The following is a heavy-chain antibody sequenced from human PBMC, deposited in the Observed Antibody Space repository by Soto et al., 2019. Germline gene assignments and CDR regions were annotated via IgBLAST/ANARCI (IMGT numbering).Heavy chain of an antibody. CDR2: ISYDVTNK. Sequence: PGGSVRLSCAASGFSFSISPMHWVRQAPGKGPEWVALISYDVTNKFYADSVKGRFTISRDNSKSTLYLQVDSLRPEDAAVYYCARDPKTSGGQNWAFNYFVSSGQGTLVTVSS. CDR1: GFSFSISP. J-gene: IGHJ4*02. CDR3: ARDPKTSGGQNWAFNYFVS. D-gene: IGHD7-27*01. V-gene: IGHV3-30-3*01.